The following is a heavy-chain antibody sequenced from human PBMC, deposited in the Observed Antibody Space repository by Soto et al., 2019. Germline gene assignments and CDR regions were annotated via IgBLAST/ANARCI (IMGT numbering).Heavy chain of an antibody. Sequence: QVPLVESGGGVVQPGRSLRLSCAASGFTFSSYAMHWVRQAPGKGLEWVAVISYDGSNKYYADSVKGRFTISRDNSKNTLYLQMNSLRAEDTAVYYCASTYNWNLNYYYYYGMDVWGQGTTVTVSS. J-gene: IGHJ6*02. CDR1: GFTFSSYA. D-gene: IGHD1-1*01. CDR3: ASTYNWNLNYYYYYGMDV. V-gene: IGHV3-30-3*01. CDR2: ISYDGSNK.